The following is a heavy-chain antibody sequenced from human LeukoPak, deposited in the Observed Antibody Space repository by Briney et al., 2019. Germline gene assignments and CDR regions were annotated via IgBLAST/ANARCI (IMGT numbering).Heavy chain of an antibody. Sequence: GGSLRLSCAASGFTFNSAWMSWVRQAPGKGLEWVGRFKSKTDGGTTDYAAPVKGRFTISRDDSETTLYLQMNSLKTDDTAVYYCTAYGLDYWGQGTLVTVSS. D-gene: IGHD3-10*01. CDR3: TAYGLDY. CDR2: FKSKTDGGTT. CDR1: GFTFNSAW. V-gene: IGHV3-15*01. J-gene: IGHJ4*02.